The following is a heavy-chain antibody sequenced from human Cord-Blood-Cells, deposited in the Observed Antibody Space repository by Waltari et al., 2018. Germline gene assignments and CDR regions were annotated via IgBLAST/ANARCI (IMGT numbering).Heavy chain of an antibody. CDR1: GGSFSGYY. CDR2: INHSGST. D-gene: IGHD3-3*01. J-gene: IGHJ5*02. Sequence: QVQLQQWGAGLLKPSETLSLTCAVYGGSFSGYYWSWIRQPPGKGLEWIGEINHSGSTNYNPSLKRRVTISVDTSKNQFSLKLSSVTAADTAVYYCASVRGYDFWSGYFNWFDPWGQGTLVTVSS. CDR3: ASVRGYDFWSGYFNWFDP. V-gene: IGHV4-34*01.